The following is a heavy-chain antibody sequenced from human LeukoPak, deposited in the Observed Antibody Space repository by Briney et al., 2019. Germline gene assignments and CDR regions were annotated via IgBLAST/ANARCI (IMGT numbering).Heavy chain of an antibody. CDR3: AKDDDSSGYYYGEYFDY. J-gene: IGHJ4*02. D-gene: IGHD3-22*01. V-gene: IGHV3-23*01. CDR2: ISGSGGST. CDR1: GFTFSSYG. Sequence: PGGSLRLSCAASGFTFSSYGMSWVRQAPGKGLEWVSAISGSGGSTYYADSVKGRFTISRDNSKNTLYLQMNSLRAEDTAVYYCAKDDDSSGYYYGEYFDYWGQGTLVTVSS.